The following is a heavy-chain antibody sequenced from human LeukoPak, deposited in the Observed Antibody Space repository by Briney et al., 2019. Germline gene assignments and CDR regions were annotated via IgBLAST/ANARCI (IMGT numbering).Heavy chain of an antibody. CDR2: IYYSGST. V-gene: IGHV4-31*03. D-gene: IGHD3-22*01. CDR1: GGSISSSSYY. CDR3: ARESPTDTNYYDSSGYFDY. J-gene: IGHJ4*02. Sequence: PSETLSLTCTVSGGSISSSSYYWGWIRQPPGKGLEWIGYIYYSGSTYYNPSLKSRVTISVDTSKNQFSLKLSSVTAADTAVYYCARESPTDTNYYDSSGYFDYWGQGTLVTVSS.